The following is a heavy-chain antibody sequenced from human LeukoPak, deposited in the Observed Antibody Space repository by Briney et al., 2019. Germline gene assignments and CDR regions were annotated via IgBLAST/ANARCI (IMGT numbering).Heavy chain of an antibody. Sequence: PSETLSLTCTVPGGSISSYYWSWIRQPAGKGLEWIGRIYSTGSTNYNPSPKSRVTMSVDTSKNQFSLRLRSVTAADTAVYYCARQIASAGTAGFDFWGQGALVTVSS. D-gene: IGHD6-13*01. CDR1: GGSISSYY. CDR2: IYSTGST. J-gene: IGHJ4*02. CDR3: ARQIASAGTAGFDF. V-gene: IGHV4-4*07.